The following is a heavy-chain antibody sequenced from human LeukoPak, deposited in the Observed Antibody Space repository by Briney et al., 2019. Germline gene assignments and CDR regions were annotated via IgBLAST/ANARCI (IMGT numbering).Heavy chain of an antibody. CDR3: ARARAGYYDSSGYYYGWFDP. CDR1: GGTFSCYA. CDR2: IIPIFGTA. Sequence: GASVKVSCKASGGTFSCYAISWVREAPGQGLEWMGGIIPIFGTANYAQKFQGRVTITADESTSTAYIELSSLRSEDTAVYYCARARAGYYDSSGYYYGWFDPWGQGTLVTVSS. J-gene: IGHJ5*02. D-gene: IGHD3-22*01. V-gene: IGHV1-69*13.